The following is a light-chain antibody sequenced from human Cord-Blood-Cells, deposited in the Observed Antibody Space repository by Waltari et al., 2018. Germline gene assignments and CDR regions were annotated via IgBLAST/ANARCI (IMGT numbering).Light chain of an antibody. J-gene: IGLJ2*01. CDR3: SSYTGSSTVV. Sequence: SVLTPPPSASGSPGQSVTISSTGTSSDGGGNNYVCWYQQHPGKAPKLIIYEVSNRPSGVPDRFSGSKSGNTASLTISGLQAEDEADYYCSSYTGSSTVVFGTGTKLTVL. V-gene: IGLV2-8*01. CDR2: EVS. CDR1: SSDGGGNNY.